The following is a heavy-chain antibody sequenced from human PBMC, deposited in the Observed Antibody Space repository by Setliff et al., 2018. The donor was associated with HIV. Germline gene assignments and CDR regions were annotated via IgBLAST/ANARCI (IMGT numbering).Heavy chain of an antibody. D-gene: IGHD1-20*01. CDR1: GESFSGYF. V-gene: IGHV4-34*01. Sequence: SETLSLTCAVYGESFSGYFWSWIRQPPGKGLEWIGEINHSGSTNYNPPLKSRVSISVATSKNQFSLKLSSVTAADTAVYYCATGITMAPDYWGQGSLVTVSS. CDR3: ATGITMAPDY. CDR2: INHSGST. J-gene: IGHJ4*02.